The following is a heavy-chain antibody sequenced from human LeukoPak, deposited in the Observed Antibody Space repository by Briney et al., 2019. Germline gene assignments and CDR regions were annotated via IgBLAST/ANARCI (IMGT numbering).Heavy chain of an antibody. CDR1: GFTFSSYA. CDR3: ARDLGCGDSF. CDR2: INHDGSST. D-gene: IGHD3-10*01. V-gene: IGHV3-74*01. J-gene: IGHJ4*02. Sequence: PGGSLRLSCAASGFTFSSYAMSWVRQAPGKGLMWVSRINHDGSSTSYADSVKGRFTISSDNAKNTLYLQMNSLRAEDTAVYHCARDLGCGDSFWGQGTLVTVAS.